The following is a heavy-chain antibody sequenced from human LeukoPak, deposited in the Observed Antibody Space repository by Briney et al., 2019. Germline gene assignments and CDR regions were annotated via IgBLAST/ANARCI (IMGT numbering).Heavy chain of an antibody. V-gene: IGHV1-69*05. CDR3: ARVSYGDYVWGHMN. J-gene: IGHJ4*02. D-gene: IGHD4-17*01. CDR2: IIPIFGTA. CDR1: GGTFSSYA. Sequence: ASVKVSCKASGGTFSSYAISWVRQAPGQGLEWMGGIIPIFGTANYAQKFQGRVTITTDESTSTAYMELSSLRSEDTAVYYCARVSYGDYVWGHMNWGQGTLVTVSS.